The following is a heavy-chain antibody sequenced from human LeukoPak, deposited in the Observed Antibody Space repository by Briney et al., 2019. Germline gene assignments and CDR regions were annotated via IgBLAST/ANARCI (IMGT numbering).Heavy chain of an antibody. D-gene: IGHD3-22*01. CDR3: ASHAPDSSGYYSEGYFDY. CDR2: IYYSGST. V-gene: IGHV4-39*01. J-gene: IGHJ4*02. Sequence: PSETLSLTCTVSGGSISSSSYYWGWIRQPPGKGLEWIGSIYYSGSTYYNPSLKSRVTISVDTSKNQFSLKLSSVTAADKAGYYCASHAPDSSGYYSEGYFDYWGQGTLVTVSS. CDR1: GGSISSSSYY.